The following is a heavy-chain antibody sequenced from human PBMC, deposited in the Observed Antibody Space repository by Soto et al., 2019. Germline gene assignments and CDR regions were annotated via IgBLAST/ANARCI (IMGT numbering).Heavy chain of an antibody. V-gene: IGHV4-34*01. J-gene: IGHJ3*02. Sequence: QVQLQQWGAGLLKPSETLSLTCAVYGGSFSGYYWSWIRQPPGKGLEWIGEINHSGSTNYNPSLKSRVTISVDTSKNQFSLKLSSVTAADTAVYYCARDRGYCSGGSCYDAFDIWGQGTMVTVAS. D-gene: IGHD2-15*01. CDR1: GGSFSGYY. CDR3: ARDRGYCSGGSCYDAFDI. CDR2: INHSGST.